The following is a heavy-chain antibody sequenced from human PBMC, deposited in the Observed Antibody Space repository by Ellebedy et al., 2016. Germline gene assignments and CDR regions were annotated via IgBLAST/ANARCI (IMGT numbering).Heavy chain of an antibody. V-gene: IGHV4-38-2*02. CDR1: GYSISSGYY. D-gene: IGHD2-15*01. Sequence: SETLSLTCTVSGYSISSGYYWGWIRQPPGKGLEWIGSIYHSGSTYYNPSLKSRVTISVDTSKNQFSLKLSSVTAADTAVYYCARAVCKGGGSCSYYYMDVWGKGTTVTVSS. CDR3: ARAVCKGGGSCSYYYMDV. CDR2: IYHSGST. J-gene: IGHJ6*03.